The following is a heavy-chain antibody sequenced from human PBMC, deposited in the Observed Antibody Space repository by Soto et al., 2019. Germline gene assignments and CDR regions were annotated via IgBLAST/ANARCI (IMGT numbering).Heavy chain of an antibody. J-gene: IGHJ4*02. Sequence: ASVKVSCKASGYTFTNYGISWVRQAPGQGLEWMGWINVYNGKTKYAQKDQGRVTMTTDTSTSTTYKEQRSLRSDDTAVYYCARGKRSYLSYLEYWVKGTPVTVSS. CDR2: INVYNGKT. CDR3: ARGKRSYLSYLEY. CDR1: GYTFTNYG. V-gene: IGHV1-18*01. D-gene: IGHD3-10*01.